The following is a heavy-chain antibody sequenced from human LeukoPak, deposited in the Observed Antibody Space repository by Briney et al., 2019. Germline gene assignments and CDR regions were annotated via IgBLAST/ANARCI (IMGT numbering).Heavy chain of an antibody. CDR3: ARGEVFDY. Sequence: GGSLRLSCAVSGFTVSSNYMSWVRQAPGKGLEWVSIIYSGDSTFYADSVKGRFTISRDNSNTLYLQMSSLRAEDTAVYYCARGEVFDYWGQGTLVTVSS. D-gene: IGHD1-26*01. CDR2: IYSGDST. CDR1: GFTVSSNY. J-gene: IGHJ4*02. V-gene: IGHV3-66*01.